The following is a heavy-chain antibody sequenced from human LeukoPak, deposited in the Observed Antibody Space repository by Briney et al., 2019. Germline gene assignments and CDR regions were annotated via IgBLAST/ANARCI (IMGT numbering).Heavy chain of an antibody. V-gene: IGHV1-18*01. Sequence: GASVKVSCKASGYTFTSYVISWVRQAPGQGLEWMGWISAYNGNTNYAQKLQGRVTMTTDTSTSTAYTELRSLRSDDTAVYYCARASHIWFGELSDWFDPWGQGTLVTVSS. J-gene: IGHJ5*02. CDR2: ISAYNGNT. D-gene: IGHD3-10*01. CDR3: ARASHIWFGELSDWFDP. CDR1: GYTFTSYV.